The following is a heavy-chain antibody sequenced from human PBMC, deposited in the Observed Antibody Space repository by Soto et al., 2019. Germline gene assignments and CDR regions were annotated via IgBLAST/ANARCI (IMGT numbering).Heavy chain of an antibody. J-gene: IGHJ5*02. D-gene: IGHD2-8*01. V-gene: IGHV3-66*01. Sequence: PGGSPRLSCSASGFTVRSKYMSWVRQAPGKGLEWVSVIYSGGSTYYADSVKGRFTISRDNSKNTLYLQMNSLRAEDTAVYYCARDRLLGYCTNGVCPDEGWFDPWGQGTLVTVSS. CDR2: IYSGGST. CDR1: GFTVRSKY. CDR3: ARDRLLGYCTNGVCPDEGWFDP.